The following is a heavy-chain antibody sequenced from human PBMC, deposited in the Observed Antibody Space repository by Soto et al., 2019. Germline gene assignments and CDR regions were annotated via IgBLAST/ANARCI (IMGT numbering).Heavy chain of an antibody. CDR3: ATLTKYDILTGFYPC. J-gene: IGHJ4*02. CDR2: IYSDGST. Sequence: EVQLVESGGGLVQPGGSLRLSCAASEFTVNSSYRSWVRQAPGKGLEWVSVIYSDGSTYYADSVKGRFIISRDNSNNTLYFQMNSLRAEDTAVYYCATLTKYDILTGFYPCWGQGTLVTVSS. D-gene: IGHD3-9*01. V-gene: IGHV3-66*01. CDR1: EFTVNSSY.